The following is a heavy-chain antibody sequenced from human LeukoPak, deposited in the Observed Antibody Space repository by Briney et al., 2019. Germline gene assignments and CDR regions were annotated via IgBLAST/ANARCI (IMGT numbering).Heavy chain of an antibody. J-gene: IGHJ4*02. Sequence: PSETLSLTCTVSGGSISSSSYYWGWIRQPPGKGLEWIGSIYYSGSTYYNPSLKSRVTISVDTSKNQFSLKPSSVTAADTAVYYCARLGIAAAAYYFVYWGQGTLVTVSS. CDR3: ARLGIAAAAYYFVY. CDR1: GGSISSSSYY. CDR2: IYYSGST. D-gene: IGHD6-13*01. V-gene: IGHV4-39*01.